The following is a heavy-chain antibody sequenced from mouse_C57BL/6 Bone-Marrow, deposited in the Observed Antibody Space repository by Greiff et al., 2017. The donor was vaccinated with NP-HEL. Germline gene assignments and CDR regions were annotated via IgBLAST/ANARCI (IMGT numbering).Heavy chain of an antibody. CDR2: IYPGSGNT. CDR3: AREGAYYSLYFDY. J-gene: IGHJ2*01. D-gene: IGHD2-12*01. Sequence: QVQLQQSGPELVKPGASVKISCKASGYSFTSYYIHWVKQRPGQGLEWIGWIYPGSGNTKYNEKFKGKATLTADTSSSTAYMQLSSLTSEDSAVYYCAREGAYYSLYFDYWGQGTTLTVSS. V-gene: IGHV1-66*01. CDR1: GYSFTSYY.